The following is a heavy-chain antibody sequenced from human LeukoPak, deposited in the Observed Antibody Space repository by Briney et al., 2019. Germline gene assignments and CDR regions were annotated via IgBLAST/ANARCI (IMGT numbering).Heavy chain of an antibody. J-gene: IGHJ4*02. CDR2: ISYSGST. Sequence: SETLSLTCTVSGDSITNYFWSWIRQPPGKGLEWIGYISYSGSTNYNPSLKSRVTISVDTSKNQFSLKLSSVTAADTAVYYCARLPRYSSGWYGYWGQGTLVTVSS. V-gene: IGHV4-59*12. CDR3: ARLPRYSSGWYGY. CDR1: GDSITNYF. D-gene: IGHD6-19*01.